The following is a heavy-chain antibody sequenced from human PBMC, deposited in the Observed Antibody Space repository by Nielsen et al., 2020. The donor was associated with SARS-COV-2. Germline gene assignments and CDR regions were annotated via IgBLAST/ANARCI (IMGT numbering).Heavy chain of an antibody. J-gene: IGHJ6*03. CDR1: GGSVSSGSYY. CDR3: ARAPLLVRGVISNLNYYYYYMDV. D-gene: IGHD3-10*01. CDR2: IYYSGST. Sequence: SETLSLTCTVSGGSVSSGSYYWSWIRQPPGKGLEWIGYIYYSGSTNYNPSLKSRVTISVDTSKNQFSLKLSSVTAADTAVYYCARAPLLVRGVISNLNYYYYYMDVWGKGTTVTVSS. V-gene: IGHV4-61*01.